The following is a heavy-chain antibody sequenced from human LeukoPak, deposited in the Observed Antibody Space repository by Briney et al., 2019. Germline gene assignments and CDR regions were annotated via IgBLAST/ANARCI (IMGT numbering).Heavy chain of an antibody. J-gene: IGHJ4*02. Sequence: GGSLRLSCAASEFTFSSYNMNWVRQAPGKGLEWVSSISSSSSYIYYADSVKGRFTITRDNAKNSLYLQMNSLRAEDTAVYYCARGYSSSWSDYWGQGTLATVSS. D-gene: IGHD6-13*01. CDR1: EFTFSSYN. CDR2: ISSSSSYI. V-gene: IGHV3-21*01. CDR3: ARGYSSSWSDY.